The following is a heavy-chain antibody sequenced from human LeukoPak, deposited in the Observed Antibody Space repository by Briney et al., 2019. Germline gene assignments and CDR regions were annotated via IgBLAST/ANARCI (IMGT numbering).Heavy chain of an antibody. CDR1: GYTFTGYY. V-gene: IGHV1-2*02. D-gene: IGHD2-2*01. CDR3: ARGSGTSWFDY. Sequence: ASVKVSCKASGYTFTGYYMHWVRQAPGQGLEWMGWINPRSGGTNYGEKFRGRVTMTRDTSITTAYMELSSLRFDDTAVYHCARGSGTSWFDYWGQGTLVTVSS. J-gene: IGHJ4*02. CDR2: INPRSGGT.